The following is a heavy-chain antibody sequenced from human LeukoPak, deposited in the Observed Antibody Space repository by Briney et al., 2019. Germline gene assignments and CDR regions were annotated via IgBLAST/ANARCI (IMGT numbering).Heavy chain of an antibody. D-gene: IGHD6-19*01. CDR2: IYSGGST. Sequence: GGTLRLSCAASGFTLSSNYMSWVRQAPGKGLEWVSVIYSGGSTYYADSVKGRFTISIDNSKNTLYLQMNSLRAEDTAVYYCARDSSGVDYWGQGTLVTVSS. CDR3: ARDSSGVDY. V-gene: IGHV3-53*01. J-gene: IGHJ4*02. CDR1: GFTLSSNY.